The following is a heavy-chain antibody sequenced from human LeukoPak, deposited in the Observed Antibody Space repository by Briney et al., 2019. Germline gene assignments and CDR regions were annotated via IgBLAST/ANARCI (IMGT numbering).Heavy chain of an antibody. CDR3: APAIAVAGTYY. J-gene: IGHJ4*02. CDR1: GFTFKFYA. CDR2: ITGDASVT. Sequence: PGGSLRLSCAGSGFTFKFYAMTWVRQAPGKGLEWVSGITGDASVTYDADSVKGRFNISRDNAKNTLYLQLNSLRPEDTAVYYCAPAIAVAGTYYWGQGTLVTVSS. V-gene: IGHV3-23*01. D-gene: IGHD6-19*01.